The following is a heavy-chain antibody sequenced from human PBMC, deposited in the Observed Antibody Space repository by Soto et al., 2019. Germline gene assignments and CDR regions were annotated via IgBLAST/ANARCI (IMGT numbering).Heavy chain of an antibody. Sequence: SETLSLTCSVSGGSISSSSYYWGWLRQPPGKGLEWIGNIYYSGSTYYNPSLKSRVTISVDTSKNQFSLKLSSVTAADTAVYYCATKLTATVDYWVQGTLVTVSS. D-gene: IGHD2-15*01. CDR1: GGSISSSSYY. CDR2: IYYSGST. J-gene: IGHJ4*02. CDR3: ATKLTATVDY. V-gene: IGHV4-39*01.